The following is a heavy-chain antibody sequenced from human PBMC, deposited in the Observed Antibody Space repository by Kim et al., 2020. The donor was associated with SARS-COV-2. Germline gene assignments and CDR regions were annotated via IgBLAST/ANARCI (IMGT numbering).Heavy chain of an antibody. CDR3: AKKDAGTFPGPVSDY. D-gene: IGHD1-7*01. J-gene: IGHJ4*02. V-gene: IGHV3-23*01. Sequence: ADTGRGRFTISRDNSKNTLYLQMNSLRAEDTAVYYCAKKDAGTFPGPVSDYWGQGTLVTVSS.